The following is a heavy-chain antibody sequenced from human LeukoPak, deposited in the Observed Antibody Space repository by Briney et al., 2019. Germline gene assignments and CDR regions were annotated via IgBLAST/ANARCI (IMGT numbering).Heavy chain of an antibody. J-gene: IGHJ4*02. CDR3: AKSPPGPNYYDSSVYYYGPDY. Sequence: HTGGPLRLSCVASGFIFSSYAIIWLPHAPGKGLEWVSTINSSCGNTYYADSVKGRFTITRDNPKNTLYLQMNSLRAEDTALYYCAKSPPGPNYYDSSVYYYGPDYWGQGTLVTASS. D-gene: IGHD3-22*01. CDR2: INSSCGNT. V-gene: IGHV3-23*01. CDR1: GFIFSSYA.